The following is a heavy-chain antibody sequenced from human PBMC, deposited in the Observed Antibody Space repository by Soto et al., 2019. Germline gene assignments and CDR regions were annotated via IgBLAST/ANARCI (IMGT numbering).Heavy chain of an antibody. CDR1: GYTFTSYY. D-gene: IGHD5-12*01. Sequence: GASVKVSCKASGYTFTSYYMRWVRQAPGQGLEWMGIINPSGGSTSYAQKFQGRVTMTRDTSTCTVYMELSSLRSEDTAVYYCARDGAGVATRSANFDYWGQGTLVTVSS. J-gene: IGHJ4*02. CDR2: INPSGGST. V-gene: IGHV1-46*01. CDR3: ARDGAGVATRSANFDY.